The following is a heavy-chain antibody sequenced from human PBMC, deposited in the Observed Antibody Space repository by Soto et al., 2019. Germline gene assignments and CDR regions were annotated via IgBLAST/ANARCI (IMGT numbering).Heavy chain of an antibody. Sequence: QVQLVQSGAEVKKPGSSVKVSCKASGGTFSSYAISWVRQAPGQGLEWMGGIIPIFGTANYAQKFQGRVTITADESTSTAYMELSSLRSEDTAVYYCARGRQDIVVVPAATLFDPWGQGTLVTVSS. D-gene: IGHD2-2*01. CDR3: ARGRQDIVVVPAATLFDP. CDR2: IIPIFGTA. J-gene: IGHJ5*02. V-gene: IGHV1-69*01. CDR1: GGTFSSYA.